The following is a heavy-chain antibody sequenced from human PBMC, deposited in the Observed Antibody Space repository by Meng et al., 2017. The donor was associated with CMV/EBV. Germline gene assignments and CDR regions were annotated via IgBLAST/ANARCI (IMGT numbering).Heavy chain of an antibody. CDR1: GYTFTGYY. V-gene: IGHV1-2*02. D-gene: IGHD6-19*01. J-gene: IGHJ4*02. CDR2: INPNSGGT. CDR3: ARSSQWLLPNLDH. Sequence: ASVKVSCKASGYTFTGYYMHWVRQAPGQGLEWMGWINPNSGGTNYAQKFQGRVTMTRDTSISTAYMELSSLRSEDTAVYYCARSSQWLLPNLDHWGQGTLVTVSS.